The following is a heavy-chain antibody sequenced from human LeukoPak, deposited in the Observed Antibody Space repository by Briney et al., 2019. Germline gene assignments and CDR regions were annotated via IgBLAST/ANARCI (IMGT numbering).Heavy chain of an antibody. D-gene: IGHD1-26*01. CDR2: IKQDGSEK. Sequence: GGSLRLSCAASGFTFSSYWMSWVRQAPGKGLEWVANIKQDGSEKDYVDSVKGRFTISRDNAKNSLYLQMNSLRAEDTAVYYCARDRYSGSYRASDYWGQGTLVTVSS. CDR3: ARDRYSGSYRASDY. CDR1: GFTFSSYW. V-gene: IGHV3-7*01. J-gene: IGHJ4*02.